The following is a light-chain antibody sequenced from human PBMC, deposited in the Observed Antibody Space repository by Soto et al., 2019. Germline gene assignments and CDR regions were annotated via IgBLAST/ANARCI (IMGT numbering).Light chain of an antibody. J-gene: IGKJ2*01. CDR3: QQYGGSPPYT. V-gene: IGKV3-20*01. Sequence: EIVLTQSPGTLSLSPGERATLSCRASQSVSSSYLAWYQQQPGQPPRLLIYAASRRATGIPDRFSGSGSGTDFTLTISRLEPEAFAVYFCQQYGGSPPYTFGQGTKLEIK. CDR1: QSVSSSY. CDR2: AAS.